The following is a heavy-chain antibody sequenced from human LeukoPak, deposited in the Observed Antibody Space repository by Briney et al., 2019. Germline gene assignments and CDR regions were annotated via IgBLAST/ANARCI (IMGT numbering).Heavy chain of an antibody. Sequence: GGSLRLSCAASGFTFSSCSMNWVRQAPGKGLEWVSSISSSSSYIYYADSVKGRFTISRDNAKNSLYLQMNSLGAEDTAVYYCARLYSGYGGYYYMDVWGKGTTVTVSS. CDR1: GFTFSSCS. CDR3: ARLYSGYGGYYYMDV. D-gene: IGHD5-12*01. V-gene: IGHV3-21*01. CDR2: ISSSSSYI. J-gene: IGHJ6*03.